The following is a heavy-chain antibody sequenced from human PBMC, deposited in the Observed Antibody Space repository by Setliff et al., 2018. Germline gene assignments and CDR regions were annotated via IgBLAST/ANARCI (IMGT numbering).Heavy chain of an antibody. Sequence: ASVKVSCKASGYSFSSNAFHWVRQAPGQTLEWMGWIHAGSSNTLYSQRFQDRITISRDTSATTVHMELSSLRSDDTAVYYCARMSTSGPHYDYWGQGALVTVS. CDR3: ARMSTSGPHYDY. CDR1: GYSFSSNA. D-gene: IGHD2-8*02. CDR2: IHAGSSNT. J-gene: IGHJ4*02. V-gene: IGHV1-3*01.